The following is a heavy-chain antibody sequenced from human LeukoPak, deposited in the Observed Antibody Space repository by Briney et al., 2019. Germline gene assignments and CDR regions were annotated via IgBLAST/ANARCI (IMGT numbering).Heavy chain of an antibody. V-gene: IGHV3-23*01. CDR1: GFTFSSYA. Sequence: PGGSLRLSCAASGFTFSSYAMSWVRQAPGKGLEWVSAISGSGGSTYYADSVKGRFTISRDNSKNTLYLQMNSLRAEDTAVYYCAKDLRPPPPRVCGVCPGYGMDVWGQGTTVTVSS. D-gene: IGHD2-8*02. CDR2: ISGSGGST. J-gene: IGHJ6*02. CDR3: AKDLRPPPPRVCGVCPGYGMDV.